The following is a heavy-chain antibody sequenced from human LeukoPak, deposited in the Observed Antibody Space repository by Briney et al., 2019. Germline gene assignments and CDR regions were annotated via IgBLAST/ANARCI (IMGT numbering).Heavy chain of an antibody. V-gene: IGHV1-8*02. CDR1: GYTFTSYD. CDR3: ARRFGVVTYIPYYYYYMDV. Sequence: GASVKVSCNASGYTFTSYDINWVRQATGQGLEWMGWMNPNSGNTGYAQKLQGRVTMTTDTSTSTAYMELRSLRSDDTAVYYCARRFGVVTYIPYYYYYMDVWGKGTTVTVSS. CDR2: MNPNSGNT. D-gene: IGHD3-3*01. J-gene: IGHJ6*03.